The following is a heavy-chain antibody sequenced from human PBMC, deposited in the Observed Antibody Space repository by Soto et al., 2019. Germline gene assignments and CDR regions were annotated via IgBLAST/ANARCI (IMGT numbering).Heavy chain of an antibody. CDR1: GDSISSSRYY. Sequence: SETLSLTCTVSGDSISSSRYYWGWVRQPPGKGLEWIGSIYYRGSTYYNPSLKSRVTISVDTSKNQFSLKLSSVTAADTAVYYCARGDPLFDYWGQGTLVTVSS. V-gene: IGHV4-39*07. J-gene: IGHJ4*02. D-gene: IGHD2-21*02. CDR3: ARGDPLFDY. CDR2: IYYRGST.